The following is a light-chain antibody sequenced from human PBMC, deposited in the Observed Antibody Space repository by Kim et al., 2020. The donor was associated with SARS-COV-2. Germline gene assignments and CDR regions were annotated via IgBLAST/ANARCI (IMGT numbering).Light chain of an antibody. V-gene: IGKV3-20*01. CDR1: QSVSNNF. J-gene: IGKJ4*01. CDR3: QQFATSLS. Sequence: EIVLTQSPGTLSLSPGERATLSCRASQSVSNNFLAWYQHKPGQAPRLLIYGVSIRATDTPDRFSGSGSATDFTLTISRLQPEDFGVYYCQQFATSLSFGGGTKVDIK. CDR2: GVS.